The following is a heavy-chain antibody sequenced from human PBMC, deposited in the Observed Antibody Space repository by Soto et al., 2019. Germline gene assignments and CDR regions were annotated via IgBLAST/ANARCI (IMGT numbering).Heavy chain of an antibody. CDR3: ARLPFPWGWFDP. D-gene: IGHD3-16*01. Sequence: QVQLVESGGGLVKPGGYLRLSCAASGIVFSDYMSWVRQAPGKGLEWLSYISGSGRTINSADSVKGRFTISRDNATNSLYLQMNNVRTEDTAVYYCARLPFPWGWFDPWGQGTLVTVSS. J-gene: IGHJ5*02. V-gene: IGHV3-11*01. CDR1: GIVFSDY. CDR2: ISGSGRTI.